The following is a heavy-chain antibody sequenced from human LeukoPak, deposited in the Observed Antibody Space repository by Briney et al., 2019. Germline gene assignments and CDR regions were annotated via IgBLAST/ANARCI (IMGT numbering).Heavy chain of an antibody. Sequence: SETLSLTCTVSGDSINSYYWNWIRQPPGKGLEWIGYIYYSGSTNYNPSLKCRVTISVDTSKNQFSLRLSSVTAADTAVYYCARGNGSSWRYYFDYWGQGTLVTVSS. D-gene: IGHD6-13*01. J-gene: IGHJ4*02. V-gene: IGHV4-59*01. CDR3: ARGNGSSWRYYFDY. CDR1: GDSINSYY. CDR2: IYYSGST.